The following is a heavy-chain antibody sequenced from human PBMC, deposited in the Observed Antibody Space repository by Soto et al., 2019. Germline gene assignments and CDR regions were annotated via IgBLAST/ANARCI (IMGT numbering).Heavy chain of an antibody. D-gene: IGHD3-3*01. CDR1: GFSFSDFP. Sequence: EVQMVESGGGFVQPGGPLKLSCAASGFSFSDFPIDWVRQASGKGLEWVGRIRTKGDHYATTYGELMKGRSTISRADATNTAYLQVHSLRSDATARYYCAFFRAWGRGPLVTVSS. J-gene: IGHJ5*02. V-gene: IGHV3-73*02. CDR2: IRTKGDHYAT. CDR3: AFFRA.